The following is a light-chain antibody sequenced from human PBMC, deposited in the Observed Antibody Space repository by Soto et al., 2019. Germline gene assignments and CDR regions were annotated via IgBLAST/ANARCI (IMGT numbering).Light chain of an antibody. J-gene: IGLJ1*01. CDR3: SSYTSSSAYV. V-gene: IGLV2-14*01. CDR1: SSDVGGYNY. CDR2: EVS. Sequence: QSGLTQPASVSWSPGQSITISCTGTSSDVGGYNYVSWYQQQSGKAPKLMIHEVSNRPSGVSNRFSGSKSGNTASLTISGLQAEDEADYYCSSYTSSSAYVFGIGTKVNV.